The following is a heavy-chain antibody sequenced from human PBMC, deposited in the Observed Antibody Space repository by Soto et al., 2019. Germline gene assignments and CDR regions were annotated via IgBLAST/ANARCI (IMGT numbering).Heavy chain of an antibody. CDR2: ISGSGGST. Sequence: GGSLRLSCAASGFTFSSYAMSWVRQAPGKGLEWVSAISGSGGSTYYADSVKGRFTISRDNSKNTLYLQMNSLRAEDTAVYYCAKDSGGDFSYYGMDVWGQGTTVTVSS. J-gene: IGHJ6*02. D-gene: IGHD2-21*01. CDR1: GFTFSSYA. V-gene: IGHV3-23*01. CDR3: AKDSGGDFSYYGMDV.